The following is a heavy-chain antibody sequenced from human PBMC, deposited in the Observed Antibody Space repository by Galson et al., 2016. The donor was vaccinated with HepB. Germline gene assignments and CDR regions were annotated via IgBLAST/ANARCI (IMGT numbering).Heavy chain of an antibody. Sequence: PAPVKPTQTLTLTCTFSGFSLSTSGVGVGWIRQPPGQGLEWLGIIYWNDDSRYSSSLKSRLTITKDPSKNQVVLTMTNVGPVDTATYYCAHSRYYVSGSLDYWGQGTLVTVSS. CDR2: IYWNDDS. CDR3: AHSRYYVSGSLDY. CDR1: GFSLSTSGVG. J-gene: IGHJ4*02. D-gene: IGHD3-10*01. V-gene: IGHV2-5*01.